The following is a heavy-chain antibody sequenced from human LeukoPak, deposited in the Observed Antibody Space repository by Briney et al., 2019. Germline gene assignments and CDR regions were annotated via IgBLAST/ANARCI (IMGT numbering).Heavy chain of an antibody. Sequence: GGSLTLSCAASGFTFSYHWMTWVRQAPGKGLEWVSAISGSGGSTYYADSVKGRFTISRDNSKNTLYLQMNSLRAEDTAVYYCAKVPRTLGYSYGYWGQGTLVTVSS. J-gene: IGHJ4*02. D-gene: IGHD5-18*01. V-gene: IGHV3-23*01. CDR2: ISGSGGST. CDR1: GFTFSYHW. CDR3: AKVPRTLGYSYGY.